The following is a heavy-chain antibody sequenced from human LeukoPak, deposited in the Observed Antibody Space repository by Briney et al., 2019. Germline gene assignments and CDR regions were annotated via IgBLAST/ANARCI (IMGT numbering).Heavy chain of an antibody. Sequence: ASVKVSCKASGYTFTNYDINWVRQATGQGLEWMGWMNPNSGNTGYAQKFQGRVTMTRNTSISTAYMELSSLRSEDTAVYYCARSLAAAGYYYYYYMDVWGKGTTATVSS. CDR2: MNPNSGNT. CDR1: GYTFTNYD. J-gene: IGHJ6*03. D-gene: IGHD6-13*01. CDR3: ARSLAAAGYYYYYYMDV. V-gene: IGHV1-8*01.